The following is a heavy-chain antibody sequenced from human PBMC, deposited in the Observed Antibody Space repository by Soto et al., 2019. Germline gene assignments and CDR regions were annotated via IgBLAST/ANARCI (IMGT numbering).Heavy chain of an antibody. Sequence: QVQLQQWGAGLLKPSETLSLTCAVYGGSFSGYYWSWIRQPPGKGLEWIGEINHSGSTNYNPSLKSRVTISVDTSKNQFALKLSSVTAAGTAVYYCARGRGDFWSGYKVGYKYDYYGMDVW. V-gene: IGHV4-34*01. J-gene: IGHJ6*01. CDR3: ARGRGDFWSGYKVGYKYDYYGMDV. CDR2: INHSGST. CDR1: GGSFSGYY. D-gene: IGHD3-3*01.